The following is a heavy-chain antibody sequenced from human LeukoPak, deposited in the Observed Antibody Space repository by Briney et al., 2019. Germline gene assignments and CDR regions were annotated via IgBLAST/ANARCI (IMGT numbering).Heavy chain of an antibody. V-gene: IGHV3-23*01. CDR1: RFTFSSCS. CDR3: ARAAGGSSYVRMDV. D-gene: IGHD3-10*02. J-gene: IGHJ6*02. CDR2: ISGSGGTT. Sequence: GGSLRLSCAASRFTFSSCSMNWVRPAPGQGLHWVSAISGSGGTTYYADSVKGRFNIARDNSKSTLYLEMNSLRAEDTAVYYCARAAGGSSYVRMDVWGQGTAVTVSS.